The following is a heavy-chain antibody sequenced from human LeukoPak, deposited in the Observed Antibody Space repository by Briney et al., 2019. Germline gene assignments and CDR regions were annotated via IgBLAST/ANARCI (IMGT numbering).Heavy chain of an antibody. D-gene: IGHD1-26*01. V-gene: IGHV3-30*18. Sequence: PGGSLRLSCAASGFTFSSYGMHWVRQAPGKGLEWVAVISYDGTNKYYADSVKGRFTISRDNSKNTLYVQMNSLRAEDTAVYYCAKDLRYSGAYSVFEYWGQGTLVTVSS. CDR1: GFTFSSYG. J-gene: IGHJ4*02. CDR3: AKDLRYSGAYSVFEY. CDR2: ISYDGTNK.